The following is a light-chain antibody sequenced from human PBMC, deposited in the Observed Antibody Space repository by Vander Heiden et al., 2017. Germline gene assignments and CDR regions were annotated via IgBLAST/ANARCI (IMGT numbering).Light chain of an antibody. CDR1: PSMSSY. CDR3: QQSYSTPLT. Sequence: DIQMTQSPSSLSASVGDRVTITCRARPSMSSYLIWYQQKPGKAPKLLIYAASSLQSGVPSRFSGSGSGTDFTLTISSLQPEDFATYYCQQSYSTPLTFGGGTKVEIK. J-gene: IGKJ4*01. V-gene: IGKV1-39*01. CDR2: AAS.